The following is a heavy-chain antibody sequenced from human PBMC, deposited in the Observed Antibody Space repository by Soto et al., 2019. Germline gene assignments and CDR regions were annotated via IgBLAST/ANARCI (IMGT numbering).Heavy chain of an antibody. Sequence: VQLVESGGGVVQPGRSLRLSCAASGFTFSDYAMHWVRQTPGKGLEWVAVVSHDGRNTQYADSVKGRFTISRDSSKNTVSLKMTSIRAEDTAVYYCAKGGRQWLVTSDFNYWGQGALVTVSS. J-gene: IGHJ4*02. D-gene: IGHD6-19*01. CDR3: AKGGRQWLVTSDFNY. V-gene: IGHV3-30*18. CDR2: VSHDGRNT. CDR1: GFTFSDYA.